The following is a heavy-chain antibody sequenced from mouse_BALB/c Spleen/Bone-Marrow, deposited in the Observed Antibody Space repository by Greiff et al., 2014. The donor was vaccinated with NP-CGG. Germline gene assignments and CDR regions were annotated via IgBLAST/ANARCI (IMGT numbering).Heavy chain of an antibody. Sequence: EVQGVESGAELVKPGASVKLSCTASGFNIKDTYMHWVKQRPEQGLEWIGRIDPANGNTKYDPKSQGKATITADTSSNTAYLQLSSLTSEVTAVYYCAAYYRYLAWFAYWGQGTLVTVSA. V-gene: IGHV14-3*02. CDR3: AAYYRYLAWFAY. D-gene: IGHD2-14*01. CDR2: IDPANGNT. J-gene: IGHJ3*01. CDR1: GFNIKDTY.